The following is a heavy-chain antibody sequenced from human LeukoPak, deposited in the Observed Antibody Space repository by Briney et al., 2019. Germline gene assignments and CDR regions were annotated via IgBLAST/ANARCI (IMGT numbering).Heavy chain of an antibody. CDR2: ISYDGNSK. CDR3: ARERIAAVGTGWFDP. D-gene: IGHD6-13*01. CDR1: GFTFSSYA. J-gene: IGHJ5*02. Sequence: PGGSLRLSCAASGFTFSSYAMHWLRQAPGKGLDSVEVISYDGNSKYYGDSVKGRFTISRDNSKTTLYLQMSSLRAEDTALYYCARERIAAVGTGWFDPWGQGTLVTVSS. V-gene: IGHV3-30-3*01.